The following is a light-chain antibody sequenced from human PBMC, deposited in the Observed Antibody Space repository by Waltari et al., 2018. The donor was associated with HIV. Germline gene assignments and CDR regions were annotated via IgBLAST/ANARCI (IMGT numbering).Light chain of an antibody. CDR1: QAVANK. CDR3: QQIFSFPLT. CDR2: DTS. J-gene: IGKJ3*01. V-gene: IGKV1-39*01. Sequence: DIQMTQSPSSLSASVGDRVSISCRASQAVANKVNWFQQKPGKAPKVLIYDTSRLPNGVPSRFSGSGSGTDFTLTINSVQPDDFASYFCQQIFSFPLTFGPGTKVDVK.